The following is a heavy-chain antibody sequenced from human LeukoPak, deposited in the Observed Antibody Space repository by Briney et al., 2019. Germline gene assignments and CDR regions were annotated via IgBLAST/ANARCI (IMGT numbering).Heavy chain of an antibody. V-gene: IGHV4-59*01. CDR3: ARDLTALLYYDFWSGYPDAAFDI. J-gene: IGHJ3*02. Sequence: SETLSLTCTVSGGSISSYYWSWIRQPPGKGLELIGYIYYSGSTNYNPSLKSRVTISVDTSKNQFSLKLSSVTAADTAVYYCARDLTALLYYDFWSGYPDAAFDIWGQGTMVTVSS. CDR1: GGSISSYY. D-gene: IGHD3-3*01. CDR2: IYYSGST.